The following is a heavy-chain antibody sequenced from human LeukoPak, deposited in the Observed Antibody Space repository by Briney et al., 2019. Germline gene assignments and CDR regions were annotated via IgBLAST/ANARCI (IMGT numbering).Heavy chain of an antibody. CDR3: ATLNLNTIQAYCGGDCYLYYFDY. CDR1: GGSFSGYY. Sequence: PSETLSLTCAVYGGSFSGYYWSWIRQPPGKGLEWIGNIYYSGSTYYNPSLKSRVTISVDTSKNQFSLKLTSVTAADTAVYYCATLNLNTIQAYCGGDCYLYYFDYWGQGTLVTVSS. D-gene: IGHD2-21*01. CDR2: IYYSGST. J-gene: IGHJ4*02. V-gene: IGHV4-34*01.